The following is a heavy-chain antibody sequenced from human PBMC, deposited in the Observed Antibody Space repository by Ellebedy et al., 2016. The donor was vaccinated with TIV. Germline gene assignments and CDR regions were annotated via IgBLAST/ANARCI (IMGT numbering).Heavy chain of an antibody. CDR1: GASVKNDY. CDR3: ARELGGIDWEPLGY. CDR2: IYYGGTT. V-gene: IGHV4-59*02. Sequence: MPSETLSLTCDVSGASVKNDYWSWVRQPPMKGLEWIGYIYYGGTTSYNPSLGNRVTMSLDTSKNQFSLKAASVTAADTAVYDCARELGGIDWEPLGYWGQGALVIVSS. J-gene: IGHJ4*02. D-gene: IGHD1-26*01.